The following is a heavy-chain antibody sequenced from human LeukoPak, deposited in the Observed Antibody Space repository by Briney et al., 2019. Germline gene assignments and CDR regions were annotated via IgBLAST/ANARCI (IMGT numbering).Heavy chain of an antibody. V-gene: IGHV3-23*01. CDR1: ASTFTIYA. J-gene: IGHJ4*02. CDR3: AKFLPTHIVVANYYFDY. CDR2: ISANGGST. Sequence: GRSLSLSCAASASTFTIYAMSWVRQAPGKLREWVSSISANGGSTYYADYVKGQFNNSQDNSKNTLYLQMNSLRAEDTAVYYCAKFLPTHIVVANYYFDYWGQGTLVTVSS. D-gene: IGHD2-21*01.